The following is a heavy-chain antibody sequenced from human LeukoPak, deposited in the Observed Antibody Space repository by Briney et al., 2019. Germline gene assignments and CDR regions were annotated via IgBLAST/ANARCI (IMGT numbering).Heavy chain of an antibody. CDR1: GFTFSHYN. J-gene: IGHJ4*02. Sequence: GGSLRLSCAASGFTFSHYNMNWVRQAPGKGLEWVSYISSTSNTIYYADSVKGRFTISRDNSKSSLYLQMNSLRTEDTALYYCAKGGLGRTVMAHLDYWGQGTLVTVSS. V-gene: IGHV3-48*04. CDR3: AKGGLGRTVMAHLDY. CDR2: ISSTSNTI. D-gene: IGHD5-18*01.